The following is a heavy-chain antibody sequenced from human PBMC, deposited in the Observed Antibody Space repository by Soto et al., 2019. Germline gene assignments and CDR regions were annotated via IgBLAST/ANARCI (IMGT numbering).Heavy chain of an antibody. D-gene: IGHD2-15*01. V-gene: IGHV5-51*01. J-gene: IGHJ4*02. Sequence: PGESLKISCQASGYIFIDYWIGRVRQMPGKGLEWMGIVYPRDSDTRYSPSFQGQVTISADRSTGTAFLQWRSLKASDTALYYCARPPLPGYSIHFNSWGQGTLVTVSS. CDR1: GYIFIDYW. CDR2: VYPRDSDT. CDR3: ARPPLPGYSIHFNS.